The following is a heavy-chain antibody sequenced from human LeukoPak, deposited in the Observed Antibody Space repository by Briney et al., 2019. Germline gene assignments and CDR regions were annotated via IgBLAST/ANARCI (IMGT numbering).Heavy chain of an antibody. CDR2: ISGSGGST. V-gene: IGHV3-23*01. D-gene: IGHD6-13*01. J-gene: IGHJ4*02. CDR1: GFTFSSYA. Sequence: GGSLRLSCAASGFTFSSYAMSWVRHAPGKGLELVSAISGSGGSTYYADSVKGRFTISRDNSKNTLYLQMNSLRAEDTAVYYCAKVGGVIAAAGNFDYWGQGTLVTVSS. CDR3: AKVGGVIAAAGNFDY.